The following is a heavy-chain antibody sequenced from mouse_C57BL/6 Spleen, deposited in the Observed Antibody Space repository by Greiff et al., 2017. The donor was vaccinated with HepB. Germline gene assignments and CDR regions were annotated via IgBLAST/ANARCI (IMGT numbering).Heavy chain of an antibody. J-gene: IGHJ2*01. CDR2: IYPGDGDT. Sequence: VQLQQSGAELGKPGASVKISCKASGYAFCCYWMNWVKQRPGKGLEWIGQIYPGDGDTNYNGKFKGKATLTADKSSSTAYMQLSSLTSEDSAVYFCATGSSHFDYWGQGTTLTVSS. CDR3: ATGSSHFDY. CDR1: GYAFCCYW. D-gene: IGHD1-1*01. V-gene: IGHV1-80*01.